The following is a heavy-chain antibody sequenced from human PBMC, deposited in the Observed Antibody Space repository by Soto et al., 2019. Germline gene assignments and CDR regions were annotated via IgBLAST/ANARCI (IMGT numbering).Heavy chain of an antibody. J-gene: IGHJ4*02. CDR2: IYYFGST. Sequence: QVQLQESGPGLVKPSETLALTCTVSGGSMSSRSYYWGWIRQPPGKGLEWIATIYYFGSTFYNPSLKGRLTISLEKSKNHFSLKLSSVTAADTAVYYCARQLAPTRSSWGEFDSWGQGTLVAVSS. D-gene: IGHD6-13*01. CDR3: ARQLAPTRSSWGEFDS. V-gene: IGHV4-39*01. CDR1: GGSMSSRSYY.